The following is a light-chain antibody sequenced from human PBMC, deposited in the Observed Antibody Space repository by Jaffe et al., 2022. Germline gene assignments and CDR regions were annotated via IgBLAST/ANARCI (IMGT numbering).Light chain of an antibody. CDR1: QSVSSN. CDR3: QQYNNWPRT. V-gene: IGKV3D-15*03. Sequence: EIVMTQSPATLSVSPGERATLSCRASQSVSSNLAWYQQKPGQAPRLLIYGASIRATGIPARFSGSGSGTEFTLTISILQSEDFAVYYCQQYNNWPRTFGPGTKVDIK. J-gene: IGKJ3*01. CDR2: GAS.